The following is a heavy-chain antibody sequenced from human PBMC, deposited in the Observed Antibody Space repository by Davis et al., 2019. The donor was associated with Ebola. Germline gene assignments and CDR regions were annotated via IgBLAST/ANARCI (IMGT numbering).Heavy chain of an antibody. J-gene: IGHJ4*02. CDR2: TYYRSKWKN. CDR3: ARDQGGSFDY. Sequence: LRLSCAISGDSVSSNSAAWSWIRQSPSRGLEWLGRTYYRSKWKNDYAVSVKSRITINPDTSKNQFSLQLNSVTPEDTAVYYCARDQGGSFDYWGQGALVTVSS. V-gene: IGHV6-1*01. D-gene: IGHD1-26*01. CDR1: GDSVSSNSAA.